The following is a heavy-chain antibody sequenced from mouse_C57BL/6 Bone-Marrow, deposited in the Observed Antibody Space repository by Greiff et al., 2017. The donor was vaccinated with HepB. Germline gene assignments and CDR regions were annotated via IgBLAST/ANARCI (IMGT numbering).Heavy chain of an antibody. CDR3: ANYYYGSSYWNFDV. V-gene: IGHV1-81*01. CDR1: GYTFTSYG. CDR2: IYPRSGNT. Sequence: VKLQESGAELARPGASVKLSCKASGYTFTSYGISWVKQRTGQGLEWIGEIYPRSGNTYYNEKFKGKATLTADKSSSTAYMELRSLTSEDSAVYFCANYYYGSSYWNFDVWGTGTTVTVSS. J-gene: IGHJ1*03. D-gene: IGHD1-1*01.